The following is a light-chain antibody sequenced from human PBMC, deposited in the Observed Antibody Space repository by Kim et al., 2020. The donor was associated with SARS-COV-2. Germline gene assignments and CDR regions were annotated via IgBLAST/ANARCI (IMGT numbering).Light chain of an antibody. V-gene: IGLV3-1*01. CDR1: KLGDKY. J-gene: IGLJ3*02. Sequence: SVSPGQTASITCSGDKLGDKYACWYQQKPGQSPVLVIYQDSKRPSGIPERFSGSNSGNTATLTISGTQAMDEADYYCKAWDSSTAVFGGGTKVTVL. CDR2: QDS. CDR3: KAWDSSTAV.